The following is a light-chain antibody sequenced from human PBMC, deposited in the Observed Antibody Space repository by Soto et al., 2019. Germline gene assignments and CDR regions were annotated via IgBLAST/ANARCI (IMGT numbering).Light chain of an antibody. Sequence: QSALTQPASVSGSPGQSITISCTGTSSDVGGYTYVSWYQQHPGKAPKLMIFDVSNRPSGVSNRFSGSKSGNTASLTISGRQAEDGADYYCSTYTSSSTRVFGTGTKVTVL. CDR2: DVS. CDR3: STYTSSSTRV. V-gene: IGLV2-14*01. J-gene: IGLJ1*01. CDR1: SSDVGGYTY.